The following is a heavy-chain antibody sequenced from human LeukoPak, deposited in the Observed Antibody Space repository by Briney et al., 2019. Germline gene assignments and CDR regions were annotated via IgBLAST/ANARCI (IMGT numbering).Heavy chain of an antibody. CDR1: GFTFSSYG. CDR3: AKLPQYGDPRGRGDY. V-gene: IGHV3-30*18. CDR2: ISYDGSNK. Sequence: GGSLRLSCAASGFTFSSYGMHWVRQAPGKGLEWVAVISYDGSNKYYADSAKGRFTISRDNSKNTLYLQMNSLRSEDTAVYYCAKLPQYGDPRGRGDYWGQGTLVTVSS. J-gene: IGHJ4*02. D-gene: IGHD4-17*01.